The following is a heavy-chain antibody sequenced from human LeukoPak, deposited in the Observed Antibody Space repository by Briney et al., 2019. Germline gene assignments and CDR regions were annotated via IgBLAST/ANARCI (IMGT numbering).Heavy chain of an antibody. CDR2: IKEDGTDK. J-gene: IGHJ4*02. CDR1: GFTFSGTW. V-gene: IGHV3-7*01. D-gene: IGHD7-27*01. CDR3: ARHVGISF. Sequence: GGSLRLSCTASGFTFSGTWMTWVRQAPGKGLEWVANIKEDGTDKNYMDSVKGRFTISRDNAQNSLFLQMSNLRDDDTAIYYCARHVGISFWGQGVLVTVSS.